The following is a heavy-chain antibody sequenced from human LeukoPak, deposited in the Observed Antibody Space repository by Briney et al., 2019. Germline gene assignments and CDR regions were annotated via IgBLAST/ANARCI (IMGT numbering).Heavy chain of an antibody. CDR3: ARDPRFLEWFPGTFDL. CDR2: ISSSSSYI. V-gene: IGHV3-21*01. CDR1: GFTFSSYS. D-gene: IGHD3-3*01. J-gene: IGHJ2*01. Sequence: GGSLRLSCAASGFTFSSYSMNWVRQAPGKGLEWVSSISSSSSYIYYADSVKGRFTISRDNAKNSLYLQMNSLRAEDTAVYYCARDPRFLEWFPGTFDLWGRGTLVTVSS.